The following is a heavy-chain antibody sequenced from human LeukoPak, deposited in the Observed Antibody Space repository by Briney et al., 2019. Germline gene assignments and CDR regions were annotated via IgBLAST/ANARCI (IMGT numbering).Heavy chain of an antibody. J-gene: IGHJ4*02. Sequence: GGSLRLSCAASGFSFSIYSMNWARQTPGKGLEWVSSVSSSSGYIYYADSVKGRFTISRDNSKNSLYLQMDSLRAEDTAVYYCARAYYGSGTSHFDSWGQGTLVTVSS. CDR3: ARAYYGSGTSHFDS. CDR1: GFSFSIYS. D-gene: IGHD3-10*01. V-gene: IGHV3-21*01. CDR2: VSSSSGYI.